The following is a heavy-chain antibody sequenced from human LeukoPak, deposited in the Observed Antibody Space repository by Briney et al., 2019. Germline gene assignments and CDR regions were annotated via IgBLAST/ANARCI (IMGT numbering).Heavy chain of an antibody. CDR2: INPNSGGT. Sequence: GASVRVSCKASGYTFTGYYMHWVRQAPGQGLEWMGRINPNSGGTNYAQKFQGRVTMTRDTSISTAYMELRRLRSDDTAVYYCARNRITMVRGVYNWFDPWRQGTLVTVSS. D-gene: IGHD3-10*01. CDR1: GYTFTGYY. J-gene: IGHJ5*02. CDR3: ARNRITMVRGVYNWFDP. V-gene: IGHV1-2*06.